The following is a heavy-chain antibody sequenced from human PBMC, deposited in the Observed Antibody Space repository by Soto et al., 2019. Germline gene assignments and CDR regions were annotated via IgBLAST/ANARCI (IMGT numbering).Heavy chain of an antibody. CDR3: AKDRERDAWYEDY. Sequence: LRLSCAASGFTFGNYAMTWVRQAPGKGLECVSRISGSGGGTYYADSVKGRFTISRDNSKNTLYLQMNSLRAEDTAVYYCAKDRERDAWYEDYWGQGTLVTVSS. D-gene: IGHD6-13*01. CDR2: ISGSGGGT. V-gene: IGHV3-23*01. CDR1: GFTFGNYA. J-gene: IGHJ4*02.